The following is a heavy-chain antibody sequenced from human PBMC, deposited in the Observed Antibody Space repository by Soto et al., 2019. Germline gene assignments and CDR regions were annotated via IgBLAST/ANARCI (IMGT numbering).Heavy chain of an antibody. CDR3: AREFSRDVVVAATDSDY. CDR2: FDPSGGST. J-gene: IGHJ4*02. CDR1: GYTLTELS. V-gene: IGHV1-24*01. Sequence: GASVKVSCKVSGYTLTELSMHWVRQAPGKRFEWMGGFDPSGGSTSYAQKFQGRVTMTRDTSTSTVYMELSSLRSEDTAVYYCAREFSRDVVVAATDSDYWGQGTLVTVSS. D-gene: IGHD2-15*01.